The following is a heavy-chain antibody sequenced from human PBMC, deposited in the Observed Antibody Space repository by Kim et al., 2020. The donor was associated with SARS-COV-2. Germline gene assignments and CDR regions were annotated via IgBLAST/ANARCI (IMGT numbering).Heavy chain of an antibody. CDR3: ARSIGDSSGRLKAFDY. CDR1: GSFSGYY. J-gene: IGHJ4*02. Sequence: GSFSGYYWGWSRQPPGKGLEWIGEIKRSGSTNYNPSLKSRVIISVDTSKNQFSLRLSSVTAADTAVYYCARSIGDSSGRLKAFDYWGQGTLAT. D-gene: IGHD3-22*01. CDR2: IKRSGST. V-gene: IGHV4-34*01.